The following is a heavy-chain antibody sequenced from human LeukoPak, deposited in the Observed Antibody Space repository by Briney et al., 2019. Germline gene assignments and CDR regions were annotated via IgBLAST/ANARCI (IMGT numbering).Heavy chain of an antibody. J-gene: IGHJ2*01. CDR1: GGSISSSSYY. V-gene: IGHV4-61*05. Sequence: SETLSLTCTVSGGSISSSSYYWGWIRQPPGKGLEWIGYIYYSGSTNYNPSLKSRVTISVDTSKNQFSLKLSSVTAADTAVYYCARGFKRERYFDLWGRGTLVTVSS. CDR3: ARGFKRERYFDL. CDR2: IYYSGST. D-gene: IGHD1-26*01.